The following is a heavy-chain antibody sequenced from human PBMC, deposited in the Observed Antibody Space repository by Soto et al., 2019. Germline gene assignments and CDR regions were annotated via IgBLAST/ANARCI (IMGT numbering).Heavy chain of an antibody. CDR2: ISSSSSYI. D-gene: IGHD3-10*01. CDR1: GFTFSSYS. CDR3: ARAYHGSGSSFDP. J-gene: IGHJ6*02. V-gene: IGHV3-21*01. Sequence: PGGSLRLSCAASGFTFSSYSMNWVRQAPGKGLEWVSSISSSSSYIYYADSVKGRFTISRDNAKNSLYLQMNSLRAEDTAVYYCARAYHGSGSSFDPWGQGTTVTVSS.